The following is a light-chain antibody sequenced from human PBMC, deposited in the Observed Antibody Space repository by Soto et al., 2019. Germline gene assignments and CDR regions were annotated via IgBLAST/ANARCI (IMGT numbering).Light chain of an antibody. CDR1: QSLVHSDGDTY. V-gene: IGKV2-24*01. Sequence: DIVLTQALLASPVALGQPASISCRSSQSLVHSDGDTYLSWLQQRPGQPPRLLIYKISKRFSGVPDRFSGSGAGAAFTLKISRVEADDVGVYYCTQSTHFPRTFGQGTKVEIK. J-gene: IGKJ1*01. CDR3: TQSTHFPRT. CDR2: KIS.